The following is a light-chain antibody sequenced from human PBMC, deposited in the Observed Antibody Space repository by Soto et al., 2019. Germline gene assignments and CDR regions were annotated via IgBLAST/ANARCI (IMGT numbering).Light chain of an antibody. CDR3: RQYGSSPWT. J-gene: IGKJ1*01. CDR2: GAS. V-gene: IGKV3-20*01. Sequence: EIVLTQSPGTLSLSPGERATLSCRASQSVSSSYLAWYQQKPGQAPRPLIYGASSRAIGIPDRFSGRGSGTDFSLTISRLEPEDFAVYYCRQYGSSPWTFGQGTKVEIK. CDR1: QSVSSSY.